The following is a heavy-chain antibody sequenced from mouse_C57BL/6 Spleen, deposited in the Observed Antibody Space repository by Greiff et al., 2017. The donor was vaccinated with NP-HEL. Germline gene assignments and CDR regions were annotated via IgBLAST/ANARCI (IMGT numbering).Heavy chain of an antibody. J-gene: IGHJ4*01. CDR2: ICSGGST. Sequence: QVQLQQSGPGLVQPSQSLSITCTVSGFSLTSYGVHWVRQSPGKGLEWLGVICSGGSTDYNAAFMSSLSITTDNSESQVFFKMNSLQADDTDIYYRAKNSDDGPMDYWGQGTSVTVSS. V-gene: IGHV2-5*01. D-gene: IGHD1-1*01. CDR3: AKNSDDGPMDY. CDR1: GFSLTSYG.